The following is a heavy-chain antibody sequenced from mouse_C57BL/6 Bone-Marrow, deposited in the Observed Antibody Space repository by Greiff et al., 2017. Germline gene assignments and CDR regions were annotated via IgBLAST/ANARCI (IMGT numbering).Heavy chain of an antibody. V-gene: IGHV1-82*01. D-gene: IGHD1-1*01. CDR1: GYAFSSSW. CDR3: ARKTTVAYWYFDV. CDR2: IYPGDGDT. J-gene: IGHJ1*03. Sequence: LVESGPELVKPGASVKISCKASGYAFSSSWMNWVKQRPGKGLEWIGRIYPGDGDTNYNGKFKGKATLTADKSSSTAYMQLSSLTSEDSAVYFCARKTTVAYWYFDVWGTGTTVTVSS.